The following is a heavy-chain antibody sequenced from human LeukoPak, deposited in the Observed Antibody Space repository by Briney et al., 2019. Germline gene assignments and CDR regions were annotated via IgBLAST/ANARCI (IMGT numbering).Heavy chain of an antibody. V-gene: IGHV3-48*03. CDR2: ISSSGSTI. J-gene: IGHJ6*04. CDR1: GFTSSSYE. Sequence: PRGSLRLSCAVSGFTSSSYEMDWVRQAPGKGRGWVSYISSSGSTIYDADSVKGRFTISRDNAKNSLYLQMNSLRAEDTAVYYCAELGITMIGGVWGKGTTVTISS. CDR3: AELGITMIGGV. D-gene: IGHD3-10*02.